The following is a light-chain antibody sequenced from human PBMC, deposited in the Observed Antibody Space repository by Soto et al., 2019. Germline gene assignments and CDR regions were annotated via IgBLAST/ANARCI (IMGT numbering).Light chain of an antibody. V-gene: IGLV1-40*01. CDR3: QSYDSSLAHWV. Sequence: QSVLTQPPSVSGAPGQRVTISCTGSSSNIGAGYDVHWYQQLPGTAPKLLIYGNSNRPSGVPDRFSGSKSGTSASLVITGLQAEDEADYYCQSYDSSLAHWVFGGGTKVTVL. CDR1: SSNIGAGYD. CDR2: GNS. J-gene: IGLJ3*02.